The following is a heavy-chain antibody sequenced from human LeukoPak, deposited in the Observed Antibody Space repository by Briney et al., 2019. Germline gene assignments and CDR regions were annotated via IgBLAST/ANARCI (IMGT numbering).Heavy chain of an antibody. CDR1: GGSISSYY. Sequence: PSETLSLTCTVSGGSISSYYWSWIRQPPGKGLEWIGYIYYSGSTNYNPSLKSRVTISVDTSKNQFSLKLSFVTAADTAVYYCARSATGDAFDIWGQGTMVTVSS. V-gene: IGHV4-59*01. J-gene: IGHJ3*02. D-gene: IGHD1-1*01. CDR3: ARSATGDAFDI. CDR2: IYYSGST.